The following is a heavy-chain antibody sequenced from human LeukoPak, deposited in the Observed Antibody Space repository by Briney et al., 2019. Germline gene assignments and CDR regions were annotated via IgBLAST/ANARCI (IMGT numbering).Heavy chain of an antibody. CDR3: ARVSPDYDSSGYYSTNYFDY. Sequence: ASVKVSCKASGGTFSSYAISWVRQAPGQGLEWMGRIIPILGIANYAQKFQGRVTITADKSTSTAYMELSSLRSEDTAVYYCARVSPDYDSSGYYSTNYFDYWGQGTLVTVSS. J-gene: IGHJ4*02. CDR2: IIPILGIA. V-gene: IGHV1-69*04. D-gene: IGHD3-22*01. CDR1: GGTFSSYA.